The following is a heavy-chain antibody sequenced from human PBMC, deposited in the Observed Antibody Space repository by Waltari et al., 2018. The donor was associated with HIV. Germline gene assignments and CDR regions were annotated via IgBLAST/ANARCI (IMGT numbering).Heavy chain of an antibody. CDR3: VRDPKTSWGELDY. Sequence: EVQLVESGGGLVEPEESLRLSCAASGFVFSSYSMNWVRLAPGEGLEWITFISSSGSTIYYADSVKGRFTVSRDNAENSLYLQMNSLRDEDTAVYYCVRDPKTSWGELDYWGQGTLVAVSS. V-gene: IGHV3-48*02. J-gene: IGHJ4*02. CDR1: GFVFSSYS. CDR2: ISSSGSTI. D-gene: IGHD3-16*01.